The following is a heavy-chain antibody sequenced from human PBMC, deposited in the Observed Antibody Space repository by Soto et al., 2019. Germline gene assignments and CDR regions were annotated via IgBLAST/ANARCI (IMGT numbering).Heavy chain of an antibody. CDR3: ASRDPGTSVDY. Sequence: SETLSLTCVVSGGSISSTDWWNWVRQSPGKGLEWIGEIDYSGSTNYNPSLKSRVTISLDKSENQFSLKVTSLTAADTAVYYCASRDPGTSVDYWGQGTLVTVSS. CDR1: GGSISSTDW. V-gene: IGHV4-4*02. J-gene: IGHJ4*02. CDR2: IDYSGST. D-gene: IGHD1-7*01.